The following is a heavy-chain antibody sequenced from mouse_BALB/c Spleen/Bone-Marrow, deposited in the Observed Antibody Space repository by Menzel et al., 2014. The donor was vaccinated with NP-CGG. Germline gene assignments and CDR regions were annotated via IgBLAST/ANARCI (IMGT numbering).Heavy chain of an antibody. V-gene: IGHV1-81*01. Sequence: VQLQQSGPELVKPGASVKMSCKASGYTFTDYVITWVKQRTGQGLEWTGEIYPGSGSTYYNEKFKGKATLTADKSSNTAYMQLGSLTSEDSAVYFCARLDGNYRYAMDYWGQGTSVTVSS. D-gene: IGHD2-1*01. J-gene: IGHJ4*01. CDR1: GYTFTDYV. CDR2: IYPGSGST. CDR3: ARLDGNYRYAMDY.